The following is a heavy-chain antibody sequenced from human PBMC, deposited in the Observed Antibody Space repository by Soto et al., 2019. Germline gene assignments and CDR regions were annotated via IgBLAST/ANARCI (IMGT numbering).Heavy chain of an antibody. D-gene: IGHD3-22*01. J-gene: IGHJ6*02. Sequence: ASVKVCCKASGYTFTSYGISWVRQAPGQGLERMGWISAYNGNTNYAQKLQGRVTMTTDTSTSTAYMELRSLRSDDTAVYYCARGRDYYDSSGYYYYYYVMDVWGQGTTVTVSS. CDR2: ISAYNGNT. CDR1: GYTFTSYG. CDR3: ARGRDYYDSSGYYYYYYVMDV. V-gene: IGHV1-18*01.